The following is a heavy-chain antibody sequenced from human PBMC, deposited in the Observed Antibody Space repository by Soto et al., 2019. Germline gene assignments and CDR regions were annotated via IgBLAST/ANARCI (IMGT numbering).Heavy chain of an antibody. CDR3: ARVSNYDSSIDY. D-gene: IGHD3-22*01. V-gene: IGHV3-53*01. CDR2: IYSGGST. J-gene: IGHJ4*02. CDR1: GFTVSSNY. Sequence: GGSLRLSCAASGFTVSSNYMSWVRQAPGKGLEWVSVIYSGGSTYYADSVKGRFTISRDNSKNTLYLQMNSLRAEDTAVYYCARVSNYDSSIDYWGQGTLVTVSS.